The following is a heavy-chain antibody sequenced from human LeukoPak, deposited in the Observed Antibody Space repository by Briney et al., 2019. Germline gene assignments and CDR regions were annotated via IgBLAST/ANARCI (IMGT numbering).Heavy chain of an antibody. D-gene: IGHD6-13*01. CDR2: INPNSGGT. Sequence: ASVKVSCKASGYTFTGYYMHWVRQAPGQGLEWMGWINPNSGGTNYAQKFQGRVTMTRDTSISTAYMELSRLRSDDTAVYYCYYSSSWHEPGFDPWGQGTLVTVSS. CDR1: GYTFTGYY. CDR3: YYSSSWHEPGFDP. J-gene: IGHJ5*02. V-gene: IGHV1-2*02.